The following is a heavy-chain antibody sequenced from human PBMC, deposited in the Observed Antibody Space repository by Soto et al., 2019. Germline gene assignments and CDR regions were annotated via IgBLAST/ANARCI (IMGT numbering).Heavy chain of an antibody. CDR3: AREITYYFDY. D-gene: IGHD3-10*01. J-gene: IGHJ4*02. Sequence: GGSLRLSCAASGFTLSSYAMHWVRQAPGKGLEWVAVISYDGSNKYYADSVRGRFTISRDNSKNTLYLQMNSLRAEDTAVYYCAREITYYFDYWGQGTLVTVSS. V-gene: IGHV3-30-3*01. CDR1: GFTLSSYA. CDR2: ISYDGSNK.